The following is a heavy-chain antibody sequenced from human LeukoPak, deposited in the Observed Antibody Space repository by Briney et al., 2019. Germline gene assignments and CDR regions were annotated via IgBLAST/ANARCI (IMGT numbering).Heavy chain of an antibody. D-gene: IGHD4-11*01. Sequence: SETLSLTCTVSGGSISSGSYYWSWIRQPAGKGLEWIGRIYISGSTNYNPSLKSRVTISVDTSKNQFSLKLSSVTAADTAVYYCARGDPTTANYYYYYMDVWGKGTTVTVSS. CDR3: ARGDPTTANYYYYYMDV. CDR1: GGSISSGSYY. CDR2: IYISGST. V-gene: IGHV4-61*02. J-gene: IGHJ6*03.